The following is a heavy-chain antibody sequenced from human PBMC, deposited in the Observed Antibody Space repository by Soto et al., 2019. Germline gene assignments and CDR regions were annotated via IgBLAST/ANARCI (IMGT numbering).Heavy chain of an antibody. Sequence: QVQLVQSGAEVKKPGSSVTVSCKASGGTFSNYAINWVRQAPGQGLEWLGGFIPVFDSTRYGQKFLGRVTVTADDSTSTAYMELSSLRSEDTAVYYCARALYSSTWSYYYYGMDVWGQGTTVTVSS. CDR1: GGTFSNYA. J-gene: IGHJ6*02. CDR3: ARALYSSTWSYYYYGMDV. D-gene: IGHD6-13*01. V-gene: IGHV1-69*01. CDR2: FIPVFDST.